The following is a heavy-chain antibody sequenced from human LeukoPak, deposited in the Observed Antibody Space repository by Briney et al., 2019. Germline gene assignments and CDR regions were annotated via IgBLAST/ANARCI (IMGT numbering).Heavy chain of an antibody. Sequence: SETLSLTCTVSGYSISSGYYWGWIRQPPGKGLEWIGSIYHSGSTYYNPSLKSRVTISVDTSKNQFSLKLCSVTAADTAVYYCARAAGLFSPTWFDPWGQGTLVTVSS. J-gene: IGHJ5*02. CDR1: GYSISSGYY. CDR3: ARAAGLFSPTWFDP. CDR2: IYHSGST. D-gene: IGHD3-22*01. V-gene: IGHV4-38-2*02.